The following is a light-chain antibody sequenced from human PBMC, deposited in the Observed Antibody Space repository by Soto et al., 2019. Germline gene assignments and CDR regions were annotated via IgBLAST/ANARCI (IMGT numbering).Light chain of an antibody. Sequence: VQMTQSPSTLSASIGDRVAITCLARQSIGXELSWYQQKPGKAPKLLIYKASSLESGVPSTFSGSGSGTEFSLTVSSLQPDDFATYYCLQYDNYPLTFGGGTKVDIK. CDR1: QSIGXE. CDR2: KAS. J-gene: IGKJ4*01. CDR3: LQYDNYPLT. V-gene: IGKV1-5*03.